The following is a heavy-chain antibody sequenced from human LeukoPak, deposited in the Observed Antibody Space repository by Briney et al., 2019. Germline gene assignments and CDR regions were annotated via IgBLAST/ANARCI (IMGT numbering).Heavy chain of an antibody. Sequence: GGSLRLSCAASGFTVSSNYISWVRQAPGKGLEWVSVIYSGGSTYYAGSVKGRFTISRDNSKNTLYLQMNSLRAEDTAVYYCARDDVIRLIPFDYWGRGTLVTVSS. D-gene: IGHD2-21*01. CDR2: IYSGGST. V-gene: IGHV3-53*01. CDR3: ARDDVIRLIPFDY. CDR1: GFTVSSNY. J-gene: IGHJ4*02.